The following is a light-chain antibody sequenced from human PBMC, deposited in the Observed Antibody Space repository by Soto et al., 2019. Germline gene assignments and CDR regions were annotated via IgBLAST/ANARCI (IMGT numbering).Light chain of an antibody. V-gene: IGLV2-14*03. J-gene: IGLJ1*01. CDR3: SSYTSSSTHX. CDR1: SSDVGAYNF. CDR2: DVS. Sequence: QSALTQPASVSGSPGQSITISCTGTSSDVGAYNFVSWYQQHPGKVPKLMIFDVSSRPSGVSDRFSGSKSGNTASLTISGLQAEDEGDYYCSSYTSSSTHXXGSXXKLTVL.